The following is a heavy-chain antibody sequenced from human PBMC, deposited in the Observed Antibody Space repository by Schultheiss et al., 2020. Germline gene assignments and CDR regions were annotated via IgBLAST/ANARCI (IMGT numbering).Heavy chain of an antibody. J-gene: IGHJ4*02. Sequence: SETLSLTCTVSGYSISSSYYWSWIRQPDGKGLEWIGRIYTSGSTNYNPSLKSRVTMSVDTSKNQFSLKLSSVTAADTAVYYCAREGGYSSSWGHFDYWGQGTLVTVSS. CDR3: AREGGYSSSWGHFDY. CDR1: GYSISSSYY. V-gene: IGHV4-4*07. D-gene: IGHD6-6*01. CDR2: IYTSGST.